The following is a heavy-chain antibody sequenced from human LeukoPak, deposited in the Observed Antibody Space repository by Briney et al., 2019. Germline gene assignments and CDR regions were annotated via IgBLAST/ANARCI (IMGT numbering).Heavy chain of an antibody. D-gene: IGHD5-18*01. CDR2: IYYSGST. CDR1: GGSISSGDYY. V-gene: IGHV4-30-4*01. Sequence: SQTLSLTCTVSGGSISSGDYYWSWIRQPPGKGLEWIGYIYYSGSTYYNPSLKSRVTISVDTSKNQLSLKLSSVTAADTAVYYCARGPRTGYSYGIRTYDYWGQGTLVTVSS. CDR3: ARGPRTGYSYGIRTYDY. J-gene: IGHJ4*02.